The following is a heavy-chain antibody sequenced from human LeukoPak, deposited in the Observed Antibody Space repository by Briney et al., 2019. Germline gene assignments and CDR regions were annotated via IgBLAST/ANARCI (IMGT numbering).Heavy chain of an antibody. V-gene: IGHV4-4*09. CDR3: ARLSAAASHP. CDR1: GGSINTHY. Sequence: SETLSLTCTVSGGSINTHYWGWIRQPPGKGLEWIGYVDSSDSTHYSHYIPSLKSRVSISADMSKNQFSLNMYSVTTADTAVYYCARLSAAASHPWGQGTLVTVSS. J-gene: IGHJ5*02. CDR2: VDSSDSTHYS. D-gene: IGHD6-13*01.